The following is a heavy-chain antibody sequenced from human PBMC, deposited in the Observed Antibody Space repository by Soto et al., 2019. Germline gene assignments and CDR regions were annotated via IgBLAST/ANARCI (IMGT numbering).Heavy chain of an antibody. J-gene: IGHJ4*02. Sequence: QVQLVESGGGVVQPGRSLRLSCAASGFTFSGYGMHWVRQAPGRGLEWVAVVSYAGSNKYYADSVKGRFTISRDNSKNTLYLQMNNLRAEDTAVYHCAKGTENRDCSSASCYFFDYWGQGTLVTVAS. CDR1: GFTFSGYG. D-gene: IGHD2-2*01. CDR2: VSYAGSNK. CDR3: AKGTENRDCSSASCYFFDY. V-gene: IGHV3-30*18.